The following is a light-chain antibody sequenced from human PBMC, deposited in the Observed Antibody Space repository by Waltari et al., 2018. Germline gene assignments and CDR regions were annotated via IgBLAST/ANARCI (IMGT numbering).Light chain of an antibody. Sequence: QAPRLHPPPLSGSPGPSITISPTRSRDTSPIYDPVSWYQQHPGKAPKLLIFDVIKRPSGVSDRFSGSKSGNTASLTISGLETEDDADYYCCSYSGSSSFPYVFGPGTKVTVL. CDR2: DVI. J-gene: IGLJ1*01. V-gene: IGLV2-23*02. CDR3: CSYSGSSSFPYV. CDR1: RDTSPIYDP.